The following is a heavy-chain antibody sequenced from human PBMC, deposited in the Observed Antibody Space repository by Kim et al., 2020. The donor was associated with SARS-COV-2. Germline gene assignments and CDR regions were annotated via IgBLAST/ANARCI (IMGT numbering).Heavy chain of an antibody. Sequence: YADSVQGRFPVSRDNAKNSLYLQMNSLRAEDTAVYYCARGARSSTNWFDPWGQGTLVTVSS. V-gene: IGHV3-11*04. CDR3: ARGARSSTNWFDP. D-gene: IGHD2-2*01. J-gene: IGHJ5*02.